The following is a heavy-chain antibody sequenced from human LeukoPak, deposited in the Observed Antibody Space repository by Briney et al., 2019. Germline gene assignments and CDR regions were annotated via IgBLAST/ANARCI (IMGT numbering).Heavy chain of an antibody. D-gene: IGHD1-20*01. J-gene: IGHJ5*02. CDR1: GDSISSGDYY. CDR3: ARHPRGITGTRGWFDP. V-gene: IGHV4-30-4*01. Sequence: SETLSLTCTVSGDSISSGDYYWSWIRQPPGKGLEWIGSMYYSGSTYYNPSLKSRVTISVDTSKNQFSLKLSSVTAADTAVYYCARHPRGITGTRGWFDPWGQGTLVTVSS. CDR2: MYYSGST.